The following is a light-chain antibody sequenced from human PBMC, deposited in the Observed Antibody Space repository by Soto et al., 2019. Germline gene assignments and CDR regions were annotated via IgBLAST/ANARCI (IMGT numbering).Light chain of an antibody. Sequence: SPGTLSXSPGERATLSCRASQSVSSSSLAWYQQKPGQAPRLLIYGASGRATGIPDRFSGSGSGTDFTLTLSRLEPEDFAVYYCQKYASFFGQGTRLEIK. CDR1: QSVSSSS. J-gene: IGKJ5*01. CDR3: QKYASF. CDR2: GAS. V-gene: IGKV3-20*01.